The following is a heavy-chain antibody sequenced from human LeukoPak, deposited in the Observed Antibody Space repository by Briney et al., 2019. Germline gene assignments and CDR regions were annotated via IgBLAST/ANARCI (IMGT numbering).Heavy chain of an antibody. D-gene: IGHD5-12*01. V-gene: IGHV3-33*08. J-gene: IGHJ4*02. CDR2: IWYAGSNK. CDR3: ARGVDIVATIAFDY. CDR1: GFTFSSYA. Sequence: PGGSLRLSCSASGFTFSSYAMSGVREAPGRGLEWGAVIWYAGSNKYYADSVKGRFTISRDNSNNTLYLQMNSLRAEDTAVYYCARGVDIVATIAFDYWGQGTLVTVSS.